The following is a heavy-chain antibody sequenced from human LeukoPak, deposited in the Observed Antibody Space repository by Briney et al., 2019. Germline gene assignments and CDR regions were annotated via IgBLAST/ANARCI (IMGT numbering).Heavy chain of an antibody. CDR2: ISAYNGNT. V-gene: IGHV1-18*01. CDR1: GYTFTSYG. J-gene: IGHJ4*02. Sequence: ASVKVSCKASGYTFTSYGINWVRQAPGQGLQWMGWISAYNGNTNYAQNLQGRVTITADKSTSTAYMELSSLRSEDTAVYYCARGDSSGYYYVFVYWGQGTLVTVSS. CDR3: ARGDSSGYYYVFVY. D-gene: IGHD3-22*01.